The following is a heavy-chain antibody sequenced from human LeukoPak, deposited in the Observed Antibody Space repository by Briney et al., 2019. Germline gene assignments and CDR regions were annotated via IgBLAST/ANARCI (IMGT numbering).Heavy chain of an antibody. CDR1: GGTFSSYA. CDR2: IIPILGIA. V-gene: IGHV1-69*04. CDR3: ARCLWPREVGMDV. Sequence: GASVKVSCKASGGTFSSYAISWVRQAPGQGLEWMGKIIPILGIANYAQKFQGRVTITADKSTSTAYMELSSLRSEDTAVYYCARCLWPREVGMDVWGQGTTVTVSS. D-gene: IGHD1-26*01. J-gene: IGHJ6*02.